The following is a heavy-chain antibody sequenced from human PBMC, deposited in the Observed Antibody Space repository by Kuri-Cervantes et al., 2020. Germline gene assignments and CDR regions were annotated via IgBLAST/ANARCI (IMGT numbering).Heavy chain of an antibody. J-gene: IGHJ4*02. Sequence: GSLRLSCAVSGGSISSSNWWSWVRQPPGKGLEWIGEIYHSGSTNYNPSLKSRVTISVDTSKNQFSLKLSSVTAADTAVYYCARSYCGRTTCYPFFDNWGQGTLVTVSS. CDR3: ARSYCGRTTCYPFFDN. CDR1: GGSISSSNW. D-gene: IGHD2-2*01. CDR2: IYHSGST. V-gene: IGHV4-4*02.